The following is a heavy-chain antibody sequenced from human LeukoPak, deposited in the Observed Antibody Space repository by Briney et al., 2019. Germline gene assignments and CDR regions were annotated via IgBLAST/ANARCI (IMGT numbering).Heavy chain of an antibody. J-gene: IGHJ5*02. D-gene: IGHD6-19*01. V-gene: IGHV4-39*01. Sequence: SETLSLTCTVSGGSISSSSYHWGWIRQPPGKGLEWIGGIYYSGSTYYNPSLKSRVTISVDTSKNQFSLKLSSVTAADTAVYYCARRIAVAGTWWFDPWGQGTLVTVSS. CDR3: ARRIAVAGTWWFDP. CDR1: GGSISSSSYH. CDR2: IYYSGST.